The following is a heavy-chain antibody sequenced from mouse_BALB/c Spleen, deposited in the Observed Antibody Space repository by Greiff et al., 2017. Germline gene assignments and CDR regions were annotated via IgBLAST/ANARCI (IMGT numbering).Heavy chain of an antibody. J-gene: IGHJ3*01. V-gene: IGHV1-80*01. D-gene: IGHD2-12*01. Sequence: VQLQQSGAELVRPASSVKISCKASGYAFSRYWMNWVKQGPGQGLEWIGQIYPGDGNTNYNGKFKGKATLTADKSSSTAYMQLSSLTSEDSAVYFCARGGDYRFAYWGQGTLVTVSA. CDR3: ARGGDYRFAY. CDR2: IYPGDGNT. CDR1: GYAFSRYW.